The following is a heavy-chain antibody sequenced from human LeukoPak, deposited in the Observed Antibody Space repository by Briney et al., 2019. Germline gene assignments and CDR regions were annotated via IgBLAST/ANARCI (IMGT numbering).Heavy chain of an antibody. CDR2: INHSGST. CDR1: GGSFSGYY. V-gene: IGHV4-34*01. CDR3: ARGYDILTGPNY. Sequence: SETLSLTCAVYGGSFSGYYWSWIRQPPGKGLEWMGEINHSGSTNYNPSLKSRVTISVDTSKNQFSLKLSSVTAADTAVYYCARGYDILTGPNYWGQGTLVTVSS. J-gene: IGHJ4*02. D-gene: IGHD3-9*01.